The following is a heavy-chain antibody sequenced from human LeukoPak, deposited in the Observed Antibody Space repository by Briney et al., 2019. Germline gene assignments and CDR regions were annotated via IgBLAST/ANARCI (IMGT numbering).Heavy chain of an antibody. CDR2: IYHSGTT. J-gene: IGHJ5*02. Sequence: PSETLSLTCAVSGGSISSGGDSWSWIRQPPGKGLEWSGYIYHSGTTYYNPSLKSRVTISIDRSKNQFSLKLSSVTAADTAVYYCARNYWNDPYNWFDPWGQGTLVTASS. V-gene: IGHV4-30-2*01. CDR1: GGSISSGGDS. CDR3: ARNYWNDPYNWFDP. D-gene: IGHD1-1*01.